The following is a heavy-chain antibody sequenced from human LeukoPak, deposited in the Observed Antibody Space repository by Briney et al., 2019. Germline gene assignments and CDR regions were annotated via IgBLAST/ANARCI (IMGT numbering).Heavy chain of an antibody. D-gene: IGHD3-22*01. V-gene: IGHV3-48*02. CDR3: ARGYYYSSGYCSFDY. Sequence: SGGSLRLSCAASGFTFSSYSMNWVRQAPGKGLEWVSYICSSSTIYYADSVKGRFTISRDNAKNSLYLQMNSLRDEDTAVYYCARGYYYSSGYCSFDYWGQGTLVTVSS. J-gene: IGHJ4*02. CDR2: ICSSSTI. CDR1: GFTFSSYS.